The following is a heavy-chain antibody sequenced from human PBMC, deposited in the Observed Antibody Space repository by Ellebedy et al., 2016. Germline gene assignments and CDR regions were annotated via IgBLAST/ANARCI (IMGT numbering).Heavy chain of an antibody. V-gene: IGHV4-4*07. Sequence: SETLSLXXSVSGGSMSGSYWSWIRQPAGKGPQWIGRIYSTGATDYNPSLKNRVTMSLDMSKNQFSLKLDSVTAADTAAYYCARGNLFDIWGQGTIVTVSS. J-gene: IGHJ3*02. CDR2: IYSTGAT. CDR3: ARGNLFDI. CDR1: GGSMSGSY.